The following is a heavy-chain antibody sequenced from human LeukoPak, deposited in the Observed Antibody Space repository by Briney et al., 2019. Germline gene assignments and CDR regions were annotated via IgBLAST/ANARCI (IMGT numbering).Heavy chain of an antibody. CDR1: GFTFSSRDW. CDR2: IYYSGNT. D-gene: IGHD3-10*01. V-gene: IGHV4-4*02. CDR3: TRANGYGLIDY. Sequence: GSLRLSCVASGFTFSSRDWMTLVRQAPGKGLEWIGSIYYSGNTYYNSSPKSRVTISLDTSKNQFSLNLFSVTAADTAMYYCTRANGYGLIDYWGQGTLVTVSS. J-gene: IGHJ4*02.